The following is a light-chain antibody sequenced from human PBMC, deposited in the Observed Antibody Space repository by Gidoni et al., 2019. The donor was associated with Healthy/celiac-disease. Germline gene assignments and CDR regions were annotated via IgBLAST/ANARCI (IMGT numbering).Light chain of an antibody. CDR2: AAS. CDR1: QGISSY. CDR3: QQYYSYPYT. J-gene: IGKJ2*01. Sequence: AIRVTQSPSTFSASTGDRVTIYCRASQGISSYLAWYQQKPGKAPKLLIYAASTLQSGVPSRFSGSGSGTDFTLTISCLQSEDFATYYCQQYYSYPYTFGQGTKLEIK. V-gene: IGKV1-8*01.